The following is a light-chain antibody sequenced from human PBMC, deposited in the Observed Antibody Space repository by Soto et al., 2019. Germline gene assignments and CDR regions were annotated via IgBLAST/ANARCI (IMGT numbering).Light chain of an antibody. J-gene: IGKJ2*01. CDR1: QSIGTW. V-gene: IGKV1-5*01. Sequence: DIQMTQSPSTLSASVGDRVTITCRASQSIGTWLAWYQQKPGKAPKLLIYDAFNLESGVPSRFSGSGSGTEFTLTISSLQPDDFATYYCQQHNDYSPVTFGQGTKLEIK. CDR3: QQHNDYSPVT. CDR2: DAF.